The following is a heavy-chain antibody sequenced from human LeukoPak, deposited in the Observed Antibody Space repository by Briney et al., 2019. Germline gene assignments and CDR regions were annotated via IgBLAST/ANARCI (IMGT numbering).Heavy chain of an antibody. J-gene: IGHJ6*02. CDR2: IHSSGNT. V-gene: IGHV3-21*01. CDR3: AAAAGDGYYYYGMDV. Sequence: GGSLRLSCAASGFTFSGYSMNWVRQAPGKGLDWVSAIHSSGNTYYADSVKGRVTISRDNAKNSLNLQMNSLRAEDTAVYYCAAAAGDGYYYYGMDVWGQGTTVTVSS. CDR1: GFTFSGYS. D-gene: IGHD6-13*01.